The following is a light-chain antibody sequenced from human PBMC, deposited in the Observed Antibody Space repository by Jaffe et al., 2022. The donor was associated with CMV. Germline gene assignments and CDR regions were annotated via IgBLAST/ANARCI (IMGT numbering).Light chain of an antibody. V-gene: IGLV1-44*01. CDR2: RDD. CDR1: SSNIGNNP. J-gene: IGLJ1*01. Sequence: QSVLTQPPSASGTPGQRVTISCSGSSSNIGNNPINWYRQLPGAAPKLLIYRDDQRLSGVPDRFSGSRSGTSSSLAISGLQSEDEADYYCVAWGDSPKGYVFGSGTKVTVL. CDR3: VAWGDSPKGYV.